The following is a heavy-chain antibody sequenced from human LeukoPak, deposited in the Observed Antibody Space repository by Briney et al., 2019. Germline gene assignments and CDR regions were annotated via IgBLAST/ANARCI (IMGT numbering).Heavy chain of an antibody. CDR2: MNPNSGNT. V-gene: IGHV1-8*01. CDR3: ARERKGPGRSNWFDP. CDR1: GYTFISYD. J-gene: IGHJ5*02. Sequence: ASVKVSCQASGYTFISYDINWVRQATGKGLAWMGWMNPNSGNTGYAQKFQGRVTITRNTSISTAYMELSSLRSEDTAVYYCARERKGPGRSNWFDPWGQGTLVTVSS.